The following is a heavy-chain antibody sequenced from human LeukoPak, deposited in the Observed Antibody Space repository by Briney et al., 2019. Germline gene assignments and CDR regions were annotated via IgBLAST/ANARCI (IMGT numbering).Heavy chain of an antibody. D-gene: IGHD3-16*01. Sequence: PSETLSLTCTVSGGSISSYYWSWIRQPPGKGLEWIGYIYYSGSTNYNPSLKSRVTISVDTSKNQFSLKLSSVTAADTAVYYCARVAMGELSFDYWGQGTLVTVSS. CDR1: GGSISSYY. CDR2: IYYSGST. J-gene: IGHJ4*02. V-gene: IGHV4-59*08. CDR3: ARVAMGELSFDY.